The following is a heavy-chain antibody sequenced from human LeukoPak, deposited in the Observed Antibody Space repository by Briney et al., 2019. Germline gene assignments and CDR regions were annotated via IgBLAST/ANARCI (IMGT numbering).Heavy chain of an antibody. CDR2: MNPNSGNT. Sequence: ASVKVSCKASGYTFTSYDINWVRQATGQGLEWMGWMNPNSGNTGYAQKFQGRVTITRNTSISTAYMELSSLRSEDTAVYYCARVKRWGDSYYFDYWGQGTLVTVSS. CDR3: ARVKRWGDSYYFDY. V-gene: IGHV1-8*03. CDR1: GYTFTSYD. J-gene: IGHJ4*02. D-gene: IGHD7-27*01.